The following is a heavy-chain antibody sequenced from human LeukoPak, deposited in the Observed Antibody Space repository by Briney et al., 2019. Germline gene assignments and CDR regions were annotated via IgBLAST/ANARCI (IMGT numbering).Heavy chain of an antibody. D-gene: IGHD3-3*01. Sequence: SETLSLTCAVYGGSFSGYYWSWIRQPPGKGLEWIGEINHSGSTNYNPSLKSRVTISVDTSKNQFSLKLSSVTAADTAVYYCARGLRKDFWSGYRSRMDVWGKGTTVTVSS. CDR2: INHSGST. CDR1: GGSFSGYY. J-gene: IGHJ6*04. V-gene: IGHV4-34*01. CDR3: ARGLRKDFWSGYRSRMDV.